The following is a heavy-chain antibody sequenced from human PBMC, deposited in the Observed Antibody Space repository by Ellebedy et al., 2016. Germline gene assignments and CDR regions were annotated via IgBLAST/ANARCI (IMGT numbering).Heavy chain of an antibody. D-gene: IGHD2/OR15-2a*01. Sequence: GGSLRLSCAPSGFTFSSYGMHWVPQAPGKGLEWVAVISYDGSNKHYADSVKGRFTISRDNSKNTLYLQMNSVRAEDTAVYYCARDLGAPVQIVPYVVGYWGQGTLVTVSS. CDR1: GFTFSSYG. CDR2: ISYDGSNK. V-gene: IGHV3-30*03. J-gene: IGHJ4*02. CDR3: ARDLGAPVQIVPYVVGY.